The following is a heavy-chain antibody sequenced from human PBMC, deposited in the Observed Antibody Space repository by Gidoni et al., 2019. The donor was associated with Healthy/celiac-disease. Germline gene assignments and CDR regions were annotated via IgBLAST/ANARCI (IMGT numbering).Heavy chain of an antibody. CDR1: GFTFSSYW. CDR2: IKQDGSEK. V-gene: IGHV3-7*04. J-gene: IGHJ3*02. Sequence: EVQLVESGGGLVQSGGSLRRACSASGFTFSSYWMSWVRQDPGKGLEWVANIKQDGSEKYYVDSVKGRFTISRDNAKNSLYLQMNSLRAEDTAVYYCARDLHDFWSGYHYDAFDIWGQGTMVTVSS. D-gene: IGHD3-3*01. CDR3: ARDLHDFWSGYHYDAFDI.